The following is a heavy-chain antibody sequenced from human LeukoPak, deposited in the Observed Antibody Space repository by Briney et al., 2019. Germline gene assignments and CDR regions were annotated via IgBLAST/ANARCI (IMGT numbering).Heavy chain of an antibody. Sequence: PSETLSVTCSVSGGSVSSTEFYWGWIRQPPGKGLQWIGNIYYTGSTYYNPSLNSRVTMSVDTSQNQFSLKMASVTAADTAVYYCARLSKGRYFDYIFDYWGQGTLVTVSS. D-gene: IGHD3-9*01. V-gene: IGHV4-39*01. CDR2: IYYTGST. J-gene: IGHJ4*02. CDR3: ARLSKGRYFDYIFDY. CDR1: GGSVSSTEFY.